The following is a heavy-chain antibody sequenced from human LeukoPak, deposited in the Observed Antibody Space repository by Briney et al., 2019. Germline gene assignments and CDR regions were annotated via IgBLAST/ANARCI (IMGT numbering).Heavy chain of an antibody. CDR1: GYSISSGYY. D-gene: IGHD6-19*01. CDR2: IYHSGST. CDR3: ARRDSSGRYFDY. Sequence: SETLSLTCTVSGYSISSGYYWGWIRQPPGKGLEWIGSIYHSGSTYYNPSLKSRVTISVDTSKNQFSLKLSSVTAADTAVYYCARRDSSGRYFDYWGQGTLVTVSS. J-gene: IGHJ4*02. V-gene: IGHV4-38-2*02.